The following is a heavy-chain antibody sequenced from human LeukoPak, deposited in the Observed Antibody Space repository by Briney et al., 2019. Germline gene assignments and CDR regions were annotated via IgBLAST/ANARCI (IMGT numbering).Heavy chain of an antibody. J-gene: IGHJ4*02. CDR1: GFTFSSYS. Sequence: GGSLRLSCAASGFTFSSYSMNWVRQAPGKGLEWVSYISSSSGTIYYADSVKGRFTISRDNAKNSLYLQMNSLRAEDTAVYYCARDRGISSGWYAYYFDCWGQGTLVTVSS. D-gene: IGHD6-19*01. CDR2: ISSSSGTI. V-gene: IGHV3-48*01. CDR3: ARDRGISSGWYAYYFDC.